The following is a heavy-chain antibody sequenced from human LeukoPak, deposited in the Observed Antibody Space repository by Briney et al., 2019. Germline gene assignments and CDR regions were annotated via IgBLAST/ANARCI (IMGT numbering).Heavy chain of an antibody. D-gene: IGHD3-22*01. J-gene: IGHJ2*01. Sequence: GGSLRLSCAASGFTVSSTYMTWVRQAPGKGLEWVSSISSGSIHIYYADSVQGRFTISKDNAKSSLYLQMNGLRAEDTAIYYCATTPGGDTTGYYPWYFDLWGRGTLVTVSS. CDR2: ISSGSIHI. V-gene: IGHV3-21*01. CDR1: GFTVSSTY. CDR3: ATTPGGDTTGYYPWYFDL.